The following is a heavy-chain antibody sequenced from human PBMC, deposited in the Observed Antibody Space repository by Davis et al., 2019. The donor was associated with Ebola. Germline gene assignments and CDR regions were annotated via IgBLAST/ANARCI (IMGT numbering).Heavy chain of an antibody. CDR1: GFTFSNYG. Sequence: GGSLRLSCAASGFTFSNYGMHWVRQAPGKGLEWVAVISYDGSNKYYADSVKGRFTISRDNSKNTLYLQMNSLRAEDTAVYYCAKERRPAYYYDSSGYYGMDVWGQGTTVTVSS. V-gene: IGHV3-30*18. CDR3: AKERRPAYYYDSSGYYGMDV. J-gene: IGHJ6*02. CDR2: ISYDGSNK. D-gene: IGHD3-22*01.